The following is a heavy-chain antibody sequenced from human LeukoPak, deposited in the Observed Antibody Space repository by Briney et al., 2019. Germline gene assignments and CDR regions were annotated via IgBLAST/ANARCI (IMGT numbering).Heavy chain of an antibody. Sequence: GSLRLSCAVSGFTFSGFWMSWSRQAPGKGLEWVASINSDGSEGYYADVVKGRFTISRDNAKNSLYLQINSLRAEDTAVYYCARSIPYGTTWYGRSDYWGQGTLVTVSS. D-gene: IGHD6-13*01. V-gene: IGHV3-7*03. CDR3: ARSIPYGTTWYGRSDY. J-gene: IGHJ4*02. CDR1: GFTFSGFW. CDR2: INSDGSEG.